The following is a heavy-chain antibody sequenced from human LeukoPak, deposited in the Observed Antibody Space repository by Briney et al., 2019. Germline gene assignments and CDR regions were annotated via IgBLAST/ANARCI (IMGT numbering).Heavy chain of an antibody. V-gene: IGHV4-34*01. CDR2: INHSGST. D-gene: IGHD3-22*01. CDR1: GGSFSGYN. J-gene: IGHJ4*02. CDR3: ARGSSDYYDSSGYYFDY. Sequence: PSETLSLTCAVYGGSFSGYNWSWIRQPPGKGLEWIGEINHSGSTNYNPSLKSRVTISVDTSKNQFSLKLSSVTAADTAVYYCARGSSDYYDSSGYYFDYWGQGTLVTVSS.